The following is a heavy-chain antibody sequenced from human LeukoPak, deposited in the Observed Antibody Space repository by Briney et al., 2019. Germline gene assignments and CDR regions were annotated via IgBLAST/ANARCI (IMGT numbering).Heavy chain of an antibody. Sequence: GGSLRLSCAASGFTFSSYEMNWVRQAPGKGLEWVSYISSSGGTIYYADSVKGRFTISRDNAKNSLYLQMNSLRAEDTAVYYCARVPGQHGAFDYWGQGTLVTVFS. CDR2: ISSSGGTI. V-gene: IGHV3-48*03. CDR3: ARVPGQHGAFDY. CDR1: GFTFSSYE. D-gene: IGHD6-13*01. J-gene: IGHJ4*02.